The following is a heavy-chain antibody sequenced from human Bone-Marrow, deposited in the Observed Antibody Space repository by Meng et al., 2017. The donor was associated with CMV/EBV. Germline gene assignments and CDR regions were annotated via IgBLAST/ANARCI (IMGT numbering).Heavy chain of an antibody. CDR2: ISYDSNNI. V-gene: IGHV3-30-3*01. CDR3: TAGAPDSGYDFFDF. Sequence: ASGFSFSSFALHWVRQAPGKGLEWVAVISYDSNNIHYTDSVKGRFSISRDNSQNRMYLQMNSLKAEDTAVYSCTAGAPDSGYDFFDFWGQGTLVTVSS. CDR1: GFSFSSFA. J-gene: IGHJ4*02. D-gene: IGHD5-12*01.